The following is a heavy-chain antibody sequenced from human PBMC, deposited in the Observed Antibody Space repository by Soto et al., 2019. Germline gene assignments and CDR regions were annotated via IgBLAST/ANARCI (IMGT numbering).Heavy chain of an antibody. CDR3: ARDGCTNGVCYFADY. Sequence: EVQLVESGGGLVKPGGSLRLSCAASGFTFSSYSMNWVRQAPGKGLEWVSSISSSSSYIYYADSVKGRFTISRDNAKNSLYLQMNSLRAEDTAVYYCARDGCTNGVCYFADYWGQGTLVTVSS. V-gene: IGHV3-21*01. CDR2: ISSSSSYI. D-gene: IGHD2-8*01. J-gene: IGHJ4*02. CDR1: GFTFSSYS.